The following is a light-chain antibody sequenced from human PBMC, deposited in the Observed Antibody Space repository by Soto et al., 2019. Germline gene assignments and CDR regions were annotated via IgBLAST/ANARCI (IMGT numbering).Light chain of an antibody. CDR2: GSS. CDR1: ESVRSK. J-gene: IGKJ5*01. CDR3: QQYNSWPPIT. Sequence: EIVVTQSPATLSVYPGEGVTLSCRASESVRSKVAWYQQKPGQAPRLLIYGSSTRATGIPDRFRGSGSGTEYTLTISSLQSEDFAVYYCQQYNSWPPITFGQVTRLEIK. V-gene: IGKV3-15*01.